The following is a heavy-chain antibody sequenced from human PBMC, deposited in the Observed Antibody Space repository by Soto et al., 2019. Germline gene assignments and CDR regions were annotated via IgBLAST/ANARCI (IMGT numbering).Heavy chain of an antibody. CDR2: ISGSGGST. V-gene: IGHV3-23*01. CDR1: GFTFSSYA. CDR3: AKAGGLYNWNYGYFDY. D-gene: IGHD1-7*01. J-gene: IGHJ4*02. Sequence: GGSLRLSCAASGFTFSSYAMSWVRQAPGKGLEWVSAISGSGGSTYYADSVKGRFTISRDNSKNTLYLQMNSLRAEDTAVYYCAKAGGLYNWNYGYFDYWGQGTLVTVSS.